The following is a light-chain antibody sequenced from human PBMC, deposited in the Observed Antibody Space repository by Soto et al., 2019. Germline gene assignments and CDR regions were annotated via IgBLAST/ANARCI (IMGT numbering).Light chain of an antibody. V-gene: IGKV1-27*01. J-gene: IGKJ5*01. Sequence: DIPMTQSPSSLSASVGDRVTITCRASQGMSTGLAWYQQKPGKVPKLLIYAASTLQPGVPSRFSGSGSGTDFTLTISSLQPEDVATDYCQKQYSAPHTFGQGTRLEIK. CDR3: QKQYSAPHT. CDR1: QGMSTG. CDR2: AAS.